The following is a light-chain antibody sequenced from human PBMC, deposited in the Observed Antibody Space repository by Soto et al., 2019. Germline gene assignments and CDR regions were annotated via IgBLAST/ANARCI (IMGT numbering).Light chain of an antibody. V-gene: IGKV3-15*01. CDR3: QQYGSSPPLT. Sequence: EIVMTQSPATLSLSPGERATLSCRASESVSTNLAWYQQKAGQAPRLLIYGASTRATGIPARFSGSGSGTEFTLTISSLQSEDFAVYYCQQYGSSPPLTFGGGTKVEIK. CDR2: GAS. CDR1: ESVSTN. J-gene: IGKJ4*01.